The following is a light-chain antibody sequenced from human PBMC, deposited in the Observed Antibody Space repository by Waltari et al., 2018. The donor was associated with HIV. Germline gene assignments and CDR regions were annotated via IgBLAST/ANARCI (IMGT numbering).Light chain of an antibody. CDR2: DAS. CDR1: SSDVGRYNY. V-gene: IGLV2-14*03. CDR3: SSYTSSRTVV. Sequence: QSALTQPASVSGSPGQSITLSCTGASSDVGRYNYVSWYQHHPGKAPKLIIYDASNRPSGVSRRFAGSKSSTTASLTISGLQAEDEADYYCSSYTSSRTVVFGGGTKLTVL. J-gene: IGLJ2*01.